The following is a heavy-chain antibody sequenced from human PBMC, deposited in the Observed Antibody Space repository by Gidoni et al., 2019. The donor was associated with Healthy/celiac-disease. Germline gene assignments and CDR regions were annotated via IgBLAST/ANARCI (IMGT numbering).Heavy chain of an antibody. Sequence: VQLAQSGAGVVQPGRSLRDSGATAGLQSCRYVMQRVRQAPGKGLEWVAVISYVGSNTYYADSLQGRFTISRDNSTITLYLQMNSLRAEDTSVYYCARAGPSSRCLPLLYPDYFDFWGQGTLVTVSS. V-gene: IGHV3-30*01. CDR2: ISYVGSNT. CDR3: ARAGPSSRCLPLLYPDYFDF. CDR1: GLQSCRYV. D-gene: IGHD2-2*02. J-gene: IGHJ4*02.